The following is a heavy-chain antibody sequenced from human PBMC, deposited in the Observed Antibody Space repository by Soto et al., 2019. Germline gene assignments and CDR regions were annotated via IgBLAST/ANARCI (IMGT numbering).Heavy chain of an antibody. V-gene: IGHV3-23*01. CDR3: AKPPFFDY. Sequence: GGSLRLSCAASGLTFSSYAMSWVRQAPGKGLEWVSAISGSGGRTYYGDSVKGRFTISRDNSKNTLYLQMISLRAEDTAVYYCAKPPFFDYWGQGTLVTVSS. J-gene: IGHJ4*02. CDR1: GLTFSSYA. CDR2: ISGSGGRT. D-gene: IGHD3-3*02.